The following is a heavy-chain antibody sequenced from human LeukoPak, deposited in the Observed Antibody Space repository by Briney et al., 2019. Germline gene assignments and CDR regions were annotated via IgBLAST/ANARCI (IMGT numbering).Heavy chain of an antibody. D-gene: IGHD3-3*01. CDR2: IYYSGST. CDR3: ARASYYDFWSGYYPFDY. J-gene: IGHJ4*02. CDR1: GGSISSGGYY. Sequence: PSQTLSLTCTVSGGSISSGGYYWSWIRQHPGKGLEWIGYIYYSGSTYYNPSLKSRVTISVDTSKNQFSLKLSSATAADTAVYYCARASYYDFWSGYYPFDYWGQGTLVTVSS. V-gene: IGHV4-31*03.